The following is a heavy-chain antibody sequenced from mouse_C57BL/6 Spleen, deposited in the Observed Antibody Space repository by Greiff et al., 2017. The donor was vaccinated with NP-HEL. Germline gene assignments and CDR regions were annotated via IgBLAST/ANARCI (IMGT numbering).Heavy chain of an antibody. CDR3: ARRIYYYGSRSYYAMDY. CDR1: GYTFTDYN. Sequence: VQLQQSGPELVKPGASVKIPCKASGYTFTDYNMDWVKQSHGKSLEWIGDINPNNGGTIYNQKFKGKATLTVDKSSSTAYMELRSLTSEDTAVYYCARRIYYYGSRSYYAMDYWGQGTSVTVSS. D-gene: IGHD1-1*01. J-gene: IGHJ4*01. V-gene: IGHV1-18*01. CDR2: INPNNGGT.